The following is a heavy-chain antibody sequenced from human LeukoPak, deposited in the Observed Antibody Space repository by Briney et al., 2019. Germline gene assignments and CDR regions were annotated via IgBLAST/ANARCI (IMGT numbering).Heavy chain of an antibody. D-gene: IGHD3-22*01. CDR1: GFTLSSYA. J-gene: IGHJ4*02. CDR2: ISYDGSNK. V-gene: IGHV3-30-3*01. CDR3: ARDLSRVVVITTNFDY. Sequence: GGSLRLSCAASGFTLSSYAMHWVRQAPGKGLEWVAVISYDGSNKYYADSVKGRFTISRDNSKNTLYLQMNSLRAEDTAVYYCARDLSRVVVITTNFDYWGQGTLVTVSS.